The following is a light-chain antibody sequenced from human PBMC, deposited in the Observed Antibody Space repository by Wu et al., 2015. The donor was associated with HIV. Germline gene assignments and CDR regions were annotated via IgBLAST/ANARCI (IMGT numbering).Light chain of an antibody. V-gene: IGKV1-5*03. CDR1: QSISSW. Sequence: DIQMTQSPSTLSAFVGDSVTITCRASQSISSWLAWYQQKPGTAPKLLIYKASSLESGVPSRFSGSGSGTEFTLTIGNIQSDDSSTYFCQQYHYWPPWTFGQGTKEEV. J-gene: IGKJ1*01. CDR2: KAS. CDR3: QQYHYWPPWT.